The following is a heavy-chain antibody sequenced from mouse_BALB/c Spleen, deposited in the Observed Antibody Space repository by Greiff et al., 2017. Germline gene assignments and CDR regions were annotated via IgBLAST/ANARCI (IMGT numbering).Heavy chain of an antibody. CDR3: AKYYYGSSYGYAMDY. V-gene: IGHV5-6-5*01. CDR1: GFTFSSYA. CDR2: ISSGGST. D-gene: IGHD1-1*01. J-gene: IGHJ4*01. Sequence: EVKLVESGGGLVKPGGSLKLSCAASGFTFSSYAMSWVRQTPEKRLEWVASISSGGSTYYPDSVKGRFTISRDNARNILYLQMSSLRSEDTAMYYCAKYYYGSSYGYAMDYWGQGTSVTVSS.